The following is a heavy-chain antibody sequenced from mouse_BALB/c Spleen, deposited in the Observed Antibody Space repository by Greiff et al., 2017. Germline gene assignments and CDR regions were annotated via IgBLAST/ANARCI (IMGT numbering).Heavy chain of an antibody. D-gene: IGHD2-5*01. J-gene: IGHJ1*01. CDR3: ARASNYWNFDV. CDR1: GFNIKDTY. CDR2: IDPANGNN. Sequence: EVQLQQSGAELVKPGASVKLSCTASGFNIKDTYMPWVKQRPEQGLEWIGRIDPANGNNKYDPKFQGKANITADTSSNTAYLQLSSLTFGDTAVYYCARASNYWNFDVWGAGTTVTVSS. V-gene: IGHV14-3*02.